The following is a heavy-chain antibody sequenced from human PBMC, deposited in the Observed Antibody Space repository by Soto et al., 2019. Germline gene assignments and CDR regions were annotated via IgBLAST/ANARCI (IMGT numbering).Heavy chain of an antibody. CDR1: GFTFSSYS. Sequence: EVQLVESGGGLVKPGGSLRLSCAASGFTFSSYSMNWVRQAPGKGLEWVSSISSSSSYIYYADSVKGRFTISRDNAKNSLYLQMTSLRAEDTAVYYCAGGGATLDYWGQGTLVTVSS. CDR2: ISSSSSYI. J-gene: IGHJ4*02. CDR3: AGGGATLDY. V-gene: IGHV3-21*01. D-gene: IGHD5-12*01.